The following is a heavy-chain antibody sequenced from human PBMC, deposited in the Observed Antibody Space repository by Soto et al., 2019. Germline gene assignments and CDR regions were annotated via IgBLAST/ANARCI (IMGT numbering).Heavy chain of an antibody. Sequence: QVQLVQSGDEVKKTGASVKVSCRASGYTLTNYGISWVRQAPGQGLIWMGWISGHNGNTLYAQNVQVRLTLTIDTSTNTAYMELMSLKIAVTARYYSVRDWQLSPWRQGTLVTVSS. V-gene: IGHV1-18*01. J-gene: IGHJ5*02. CDR3: VRDWQLSP. CDR1: GYTLTNYG. CDR2: ISGHNGNT. D-gene: IGHD1-1*01.